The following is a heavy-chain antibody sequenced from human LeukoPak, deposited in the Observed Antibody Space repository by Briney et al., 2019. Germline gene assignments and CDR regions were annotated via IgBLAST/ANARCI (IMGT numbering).Heavy chain of an antibody. CDR1: GYTFTSYG. CDR2: IIPIFGTA. Sequence: GASVKVSCKASGYTFTSYGISWVRQAPGQGLEWMGGIIPIFGTANYAQKFQGRVTITADESTSTAYMELSSLRSEDTAVYYCARDQGIAVAGTVGVNLDYWGQGTLVTVSS. J-gene: IGHJ4*02. CDR3: ARDQGIAVAGTVGVNLDY. D-gene: IGHD6-19*01. V-gene: IGHV1-69*13.